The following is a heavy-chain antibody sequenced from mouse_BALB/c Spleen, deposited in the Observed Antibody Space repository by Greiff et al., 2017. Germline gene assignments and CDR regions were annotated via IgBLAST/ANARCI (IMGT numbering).Heavy chain of an antibody. V-gene: IGHV5-6-3*01. J-gene: IGHJ4*01. CDR2: INSNGGST. Sequence: EVQLVESGGDLVKPGGSLKLSCAASGFTFSSYGMSWVRQTPDKRLEWVATINSNGGSTYYPDSVKGRFTISRDNAKNTLYLQMSSLKSEDTAMYYCARWRYYAMDYWGQGTSVTVSS. CDR3: ARWRYYAMDY. CDR1: GFTFSSYG.